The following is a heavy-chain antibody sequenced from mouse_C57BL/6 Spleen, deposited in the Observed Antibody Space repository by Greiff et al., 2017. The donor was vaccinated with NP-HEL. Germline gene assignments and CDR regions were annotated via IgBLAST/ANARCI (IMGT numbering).Heavy chain of an antibody. V-gene: IGHV1-22*01. D-gene: IGHD1-1*01. CDR3: ARFSYYYGSSYPLGY. Sequence: EVKLMESGPELVKPGASVKMSCKASGYTFTDYNMHWVKQSHGKSLEWIGYINPNNGGTSYNQKFKGKATLTVNKSSSTAYMELRSLTSEDSAVYYCARFSYYYGSSYPLGYWGQGTTLTVSS. CDR1: GYTFTDYN. CDR2: INPNNGGT. J-gene: IGHJ2*01.